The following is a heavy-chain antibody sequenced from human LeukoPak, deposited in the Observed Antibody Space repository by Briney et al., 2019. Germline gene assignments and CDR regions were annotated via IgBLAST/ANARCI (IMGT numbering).Heavy chain of an antibody. J-gene: IGHJ6*03. Sequence: GGSLRLSCAASGFTFSSYWMSWVRQAPGKGLEWVANIKQDGSEKYYVDSVKGRFTISRDNAKNSLYLQMNSLRAEDTAVYYCARDMYYDILTGYYIHYYYYMDVWGKGTTVTVS. CDR2: IKQDGSEK. D-gene: IGHD3-9*01. CDR1: GFTFSSYW. CDR3: ARDMYYDILTGYYIHYYYYMDV. V-gene: IGHV3-7*01.